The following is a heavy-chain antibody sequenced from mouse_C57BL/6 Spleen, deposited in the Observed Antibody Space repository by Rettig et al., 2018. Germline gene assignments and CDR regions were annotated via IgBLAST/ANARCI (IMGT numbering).Heavy chain of an antibody. CDR2: ISDGGSYT. V-gene: IGHV5-4*01. Sequence: EVQLVESGGGLVKPGGSLKLSCAASGFTFSSYAMSWVRQTPEKRLEWVATISDGGSYTYYPDNVKGRFTISRDNAKNTLYLQMSHLKSEDTAMYYCARARDYYGSSYWYFDVWGTGTTVTVSS. J-gene: IGHJ1*03. CDR3: ARARDYYGSSYWYFDV. CDR1: GFTFSSYA. D-gene: IGHD1-1*01.